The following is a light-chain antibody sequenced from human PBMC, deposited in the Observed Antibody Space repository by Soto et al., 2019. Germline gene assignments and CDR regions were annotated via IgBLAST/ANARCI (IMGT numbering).Light chain of an antibody. Sequence: EIVLTQSPATLSLSPGEIATLSCRPIQSISGYLAWYQQKPGQAPRLLIYDASNRATGIPARFSGSGSETDFTLTISSLEPEDFAVYYCQQRSNWPHSITFGQGTRLEIK. CDR2: DAS. CDR3: QQRSNWPHSIT. V-gene: IGKV3-11*01. J-gene: IGKJ5*01. CDR1: QSISGY.